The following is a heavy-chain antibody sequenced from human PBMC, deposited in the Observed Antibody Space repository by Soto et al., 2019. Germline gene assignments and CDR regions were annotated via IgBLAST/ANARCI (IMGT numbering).Heavy chain of an antibody. J-gene: IGHJ4*02. CDR1: GGTFSSYA. D-gene: IGHD4-17*01. CDR3: ARDPWSHHGDYGVTASPFDY. CDR2: IIPIFGTA. V-gene: IGHV1-69*01. Sequence: QVQLVQSGAEVKKPGSSVKVSCKASGGTFSSYAISWVRQAPGQGLEWMGGIIPIFGTANYAQKFQGRVTITADESTSTAYMELSSLRSEDTAVYYCARDPWSHHGDYGVTASPFDYWGQGTLVTVSS.